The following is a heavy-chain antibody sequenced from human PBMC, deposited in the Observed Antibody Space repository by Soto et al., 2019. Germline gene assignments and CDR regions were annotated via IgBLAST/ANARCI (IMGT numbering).Heavy chain of an antibody. CDR1: GYSIASGYY. V-gene: IGHV4-38-2*01. CDR2: IYHAGSV. J-gene: IGHJ6*02. CDR3: ARTFDYYGMDV. Sequence: XETLSLTCAESGYSIASGYYWDLIRQSPVKGLEWIGSIYHAGSVYYNPSLNSRVAVSLDTSKNHFSLKLTSVTAADTAVYYCARTFDYYGMDVSGHGTTVTVSS.